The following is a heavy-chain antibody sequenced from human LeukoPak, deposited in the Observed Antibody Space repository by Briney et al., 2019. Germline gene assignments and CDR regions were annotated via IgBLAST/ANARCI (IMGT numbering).Heavy chain of an antibody. V-gene: IGHV1-2*02. J-gene: IGHJ4*02. CDR3: ARDERYCNGDNHYPDLGY. D-gene: IGHD2-15*01. CDR1: GYTFTGYY. CDR2: INPNTGAT. Sequence: GASVKVSCKASGYTFTGYYMFWVRQAPGQGLEWMGWINPNTGATKYGQNFQGRVTLTRDTSIRTTFMELSSLRSDDTAVYYCARDERYCNGDNHYPDLGYWGQGTLDTVSS.